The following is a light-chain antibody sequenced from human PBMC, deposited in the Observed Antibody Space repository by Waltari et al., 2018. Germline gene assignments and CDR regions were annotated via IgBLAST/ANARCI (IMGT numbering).Light chain of an antibody. J-gene: IGKJ4*01. V-gene: IGKV1-39*01. Sequence: DIQMTQSPSSLSASVGDRVTITCRASQTISRYLNWYQQKPGKAPKLLIYTSSRLQSGVPSRFSGIGSGTDFTLTISSLQPEDVAVYYCQHYYSSPLTFGGGTKVEIK. CDR2: TSS. CDR1: QTISRY. CDR3: QHYYSSPLT.